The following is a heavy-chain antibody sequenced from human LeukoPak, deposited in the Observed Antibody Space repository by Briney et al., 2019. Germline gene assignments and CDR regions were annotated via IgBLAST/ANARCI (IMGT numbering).Heavy chain of an antibody. CDR1: GYTFTSYG. CDR2: ISAYNGNT. J-gene: IGHJ4*02. V-gene: IGHV1-18*01. D-gene: IGHD3-10*01. CDR3: ARNLRYYYGSGSYYYDY. Sequence: ASVKASCKASGYTFTSYGISWVRQAPGQGLEWMGWISAYNGNTNYAQKLQGRVTMTTDTSMSTAYMELRSLRSDDAAVYYCARNLRYYYGSGSYYYDYWGQGTLVTVSS.